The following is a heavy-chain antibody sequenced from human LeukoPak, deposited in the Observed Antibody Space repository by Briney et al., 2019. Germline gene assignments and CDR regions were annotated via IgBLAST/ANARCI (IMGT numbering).Heavy chain of an antibody. J-gene: IGHJ4*02. CDR1: GYTFTSYG. Sequence: GASVKVSCKASGYTFTSYGISWVRQAPGQGLEWMGWISAYNGNTNYAQKLQGRVTMTTDTSTSTAYMELRSLRSDDTAVYYCARDRGPYDISTGYLPYDYWGQGTLVTVSS. CDR2: ISAYNGNT. V-gene: IGHV1-18*01. D-gene: IGHD3-9*01. CDR3: ARDRGPYDISTGYLPYDY.